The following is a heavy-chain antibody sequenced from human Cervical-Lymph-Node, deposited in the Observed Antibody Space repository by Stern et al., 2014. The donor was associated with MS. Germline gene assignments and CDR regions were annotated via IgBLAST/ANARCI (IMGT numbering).Heavy chain of an antibody. Sequence: VQLVQSGGGVVQPGKSLRLSCVASGFTFSGYGMHLVRQAPGKGLEWVAFIWSDGSNPSYADSVQGRFTIARDNLQNTLHLHMNNVTAADTARYYCARGRNVGVNYYFDYWGQGSLVTVSS. J-gene: IGHJ4*02. D-gene: IGHD3-16*01. CDR2: IWSDGSNP. CDR1: GFTFSGYG. CDR3: ARGRNVGVNYYFDY. V-gene: IGHV3-33*01.